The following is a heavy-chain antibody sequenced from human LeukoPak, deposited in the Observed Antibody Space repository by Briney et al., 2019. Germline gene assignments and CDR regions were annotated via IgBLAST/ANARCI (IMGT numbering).Heavy chain of an antibody. J-gene: IGHJ4*02. CDR2: ISNSANAK. Sequence: QPGGSLRLSCAASGFSFSNHSMNWVRQAPGKGLEWVSYISNSANAKYYAASVKGRFTISRDNGKNSLYLQMNSLRVEDTAVYYCARMSGSRLPGYWGQGTLVTVSS. CDR3: ARMSGSRLPGY. CDR1: GFSFSNHS. D-gene: IGHD3-3*01. V-gene: IGHV3-48*01.